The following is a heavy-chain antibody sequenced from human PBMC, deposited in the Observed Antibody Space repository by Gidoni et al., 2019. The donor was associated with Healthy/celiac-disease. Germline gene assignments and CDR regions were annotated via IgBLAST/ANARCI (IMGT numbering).Heavy chain of an antibody. Sequence: QVQLQESGPGLVKPSETLSLTCTVSGGSISSYYWSWIRQPPGKGLEWIGYIYYSGSTNYNPSLKSRVTISVDTSKNQFSLKLSSVTAADTAVYYCARAGGGWRLDLGAFDIWGQGTMVTVSS. V-gene: IGHV4-59*01. D-gene: IGHD6-25*01. J-gene: IGHJ3*02. CDR3: ARAGGGWRLDLGAFDI. CDR1: GGSISSYY. CDR2: IYYSGST.